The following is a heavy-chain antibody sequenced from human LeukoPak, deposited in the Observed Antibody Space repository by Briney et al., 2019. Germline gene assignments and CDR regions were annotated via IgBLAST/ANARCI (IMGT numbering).Heavy chain of an antibody. CDR1: GYTFTTYG. CDR3: ARTRDCSKTNCYVMDP. D-gene: IGHD2-2*01. CDR2: IGPYNINT. Sequence: GASVKVSCTAFGYTFTTYGINWVRQAPGQGLEWMGWIGPYNINTHYAQKVQGRVTMTTGTSTSTAYMELRSLRSDDTAVYYCARTRDCSKTNCYVMDPWGQGTLVTVSS. V-gene: IGHV1-18*04. J-gene: IGHJ5*02.